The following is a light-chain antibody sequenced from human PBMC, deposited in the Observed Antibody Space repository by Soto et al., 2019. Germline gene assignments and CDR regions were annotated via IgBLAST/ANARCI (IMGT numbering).Light chain of an antibody. CDR2: AAC. CDR3: QLYGGSHMFS. CDR1: QSISSSY. J-gene: IGKJ2*01. Sequence: EIVLTQSPGTLSLSPGEGGTLSCRASQSISSSYLAWYQQKPGQSPRLLFYAACSRATGVPDRFSGSGSGTDFTLTISRLEPEDFAVYYCQLYGGSHMFSVGQGTKLEIK. V-gene: IGKV3-20*01.